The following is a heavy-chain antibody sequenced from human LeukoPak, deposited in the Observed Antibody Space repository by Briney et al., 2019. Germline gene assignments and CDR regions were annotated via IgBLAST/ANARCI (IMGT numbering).Heavy chain of an antibody. J-gene: IGHJ3*02. CDR3: ARGTVVDWGAFDI. D-gene: IGHD3-16*01. CDR1: GYTFRTYR. V-gene: IGHV7-4-1*04. CDR2: INTNTGNA. Sequence: GASVKVSCKASGYTFRTYRMNWVRQAPGQGLEWVGWINTNTGNATYAQGFTGRFVFSVDTSVNMARLQISGLKVDDTAVYYCARGTVVDWGAFDIWGQGTMVTVSS.